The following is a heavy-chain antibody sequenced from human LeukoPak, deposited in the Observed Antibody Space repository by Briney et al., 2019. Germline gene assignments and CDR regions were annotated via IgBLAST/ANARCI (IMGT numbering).Heavy chain of an antibody. V-gene: IGHV3-49*04. CDR2: IRSKAYGGTT. Sequence: GGSLRLSCTASGFTFGDYAMSWVRQAPGKGLEWVGFIRSKAYGGTTEYAASVKGRFTISRDDSKSIAYLQMNSLKTEDTAVYYCTRVDSSPDYYYVDYWGQGTLVTVSS. CDR3: TRVDSSPDYYYVDY. D-gene: IGHD3/OR15-3a*01. CDR1: GFTFGDYA. J-gene: IGHJ4*02.